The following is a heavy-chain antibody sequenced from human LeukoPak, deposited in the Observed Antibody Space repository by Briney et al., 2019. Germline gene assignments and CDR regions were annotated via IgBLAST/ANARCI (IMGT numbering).Heavy chain of an antibody. V-gene: IGHV1-2*06. D-gene: IGHD5-12*01. Sequence: GASVKVSCKASRYTFTAYYMHWVRQAPGHGLEWMGRINPNTGDTKSAQRFEGRVAMTRDTSISTAYMELTGLRSDDTAVYYCAQSDPTTGPYYFDYWGQGTLVTVSS. J-gene: IGHJ4*02. CDR2: INPNTGDT. CDR1: RYTFTAYY. CDR3: AQSDPTTGPYYFDY.